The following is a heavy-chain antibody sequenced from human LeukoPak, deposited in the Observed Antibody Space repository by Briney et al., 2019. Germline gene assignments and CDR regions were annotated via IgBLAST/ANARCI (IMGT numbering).Heavy chain of an antibody. CDR2: IRQDGSEK. CDR3: ARGLYAFYNWFDP. Sequence: GGSLRLSCAASGFTFSSYWMSWVRQAPGKGLEWVANIRQDGSEKYYVDSVKGRFTISRDNAKNSLYLQMNSLRAEDTAVYYCARGLYAFYNWFDPWGQGTLVTVSS. J-gene: IGHJ5*02. D-gene: IGHD2-8*01. V-gene: IGHV3-7*01. CDR1: GFTFSSYW.